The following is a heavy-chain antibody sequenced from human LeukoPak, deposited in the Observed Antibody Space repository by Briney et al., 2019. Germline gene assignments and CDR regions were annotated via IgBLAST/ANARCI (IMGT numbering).Heavy chain of an antibody. D-gene: IGHD1-26*01. CDR2: MHYSGDS. J-gene: IGHJ5*02. Sequence: PCETLPITCTVSGNSISSFFWSWIRQPPGKGLEWIGSMHYSGDSKYNPSLRSRVSLSIDTSKQQFSLRLSSVTAADTAVYYCARLAGSYSLNWFDPWGQASLVSVSS. CDR3: ARLAGSYSLNWFDP. CDR1: GNSISSFF. V-gene: IGHV4-59*01.